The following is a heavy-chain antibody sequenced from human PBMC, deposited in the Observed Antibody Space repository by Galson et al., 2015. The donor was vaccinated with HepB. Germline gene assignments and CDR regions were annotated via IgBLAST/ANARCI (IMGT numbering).Heavy chain of an antibody. CDR2: INPSGGST. V-gene: IGHV1-46*01. CDR1: GYTFTSYY. Sequence: SVKVSCKASGYTFTSYYMHWVRQAPGQGLEWMGIINPSGGSTSYAQKFQGRVTMTRDTSTSTVYMELSSLRSEDTAVYYCAGVERTTVTNYYYMDVWGKGTTVTVSS. D-gene: IGHD4-11*01. J-gene: IGHJ6*03. CDR3: AGVERTTVTNYYYMDV.